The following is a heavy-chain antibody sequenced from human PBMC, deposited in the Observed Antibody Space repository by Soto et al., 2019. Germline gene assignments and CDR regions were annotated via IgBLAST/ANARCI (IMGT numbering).Heavy chain of an antibody. D-gene: IGHD1-7*01. CDR1: GYTFTSYG. CDR3: GRESELQHFDY. V-gene: IGHV1-3*01. CDR2: INAGNGNT. Sequence: ASVKVSCKASGYTFTSYGMHWVRQAPGQRLEWMGWINAGNGNTKYSQKFQGRVTITRDTSASTAYMELSSLRSEDTAVYYCGRESELQHFDYWGQGTLVTVSS. J-gene: IGHJ4*02.